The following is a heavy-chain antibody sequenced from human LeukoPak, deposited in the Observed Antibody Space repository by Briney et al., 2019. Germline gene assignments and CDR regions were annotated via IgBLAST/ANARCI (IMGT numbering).Heavy chain of an antibody. CDR1: GYTFTSYG. J-gene: IGHJ4*02. V-gene: IGHV1-18*01. D-gene: IGHD3-22*01. CDR3: ARVRSYYDSSGRTYDY. Sequence: ASVKVSCKAPGYTFTSYGISWVRQAPGQGLEWMGWISAYNGNTNYAQKLQGRVTMTTDTSTSTAYMELRSLRSDDTAVYYCARVRSYYDSSGRTYDYWGQGTLVTVSS. CDR2: ISAYNGNT.